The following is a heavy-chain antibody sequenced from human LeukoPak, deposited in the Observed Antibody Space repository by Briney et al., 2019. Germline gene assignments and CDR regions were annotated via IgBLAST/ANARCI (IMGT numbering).Heavy chain of an antibody. CDR3: ARDEAEYSGSYKRARAFDI. V-gene: IGHV1-46*01. D-gene: IGHD1-26*01. J-gene: IGHJ3*02. Sequence: ASVKVSCKASGYTFTSYYMHWVRQAPGQGLEWMGIINPSGGSASYAQKFQGRVTMTRDTSISTAYMELSRLRSDDTAVYYCARDEAEYSGSYKRARAFDIWGQGTMVTVSS. CDR1: GYTFTSYY. CDR2: INPSGGSA.